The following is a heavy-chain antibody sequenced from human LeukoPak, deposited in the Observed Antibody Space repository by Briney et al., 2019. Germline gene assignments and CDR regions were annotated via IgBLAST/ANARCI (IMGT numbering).Heavy chain of an antibody. V-gene: IGHV4-31*03. Sequence: SETLSLTCTVSGGSISSGGYCWSWIRQHPGKGLECIGYIYYSGSTYYNPSLKSRVTMSVDTSKNHFSLKLSSVTAADTAVYYCAREKSGSYDCWGQGTLVTVSS. CDR3: AREKSGSYDC. CDR2: IYYSGST. D-gene: IGHD3-10*01. CDR1: GGSISSGGYC. J-gene: IGHJ4*02.